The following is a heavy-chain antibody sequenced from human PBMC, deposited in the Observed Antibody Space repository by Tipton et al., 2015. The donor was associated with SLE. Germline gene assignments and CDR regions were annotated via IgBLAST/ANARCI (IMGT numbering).Heavy chain of an antibody. D-gene: IGHD1-26*01. CDR2: IYNSGST. J-gene: IGHJ4*02. CDR3: ARVSETRSSPVFDV. V-gene: IGHV4-59*11. Sequence: TLSLTCTVSGGSISGHYWSWIRQPPGKGLEWIGYIYNSGSTNYNPFLKSRVTMSVDRTKNQLSLKLTSMTAADTAVYYCARVSETRSSPVFDVWGQGTLVTVSS. CDR1: GGSISGHY.